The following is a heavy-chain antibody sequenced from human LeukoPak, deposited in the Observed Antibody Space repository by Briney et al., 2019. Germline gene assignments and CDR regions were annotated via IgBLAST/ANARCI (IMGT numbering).Heavy chain of an antibody. Sequence: PSETLSLTCAVYGGSFSGYYWSWNRQPPGKGLEWIGEINHSGSTNYNPSLKSRVTISVDTSKNQFSLKLSSVTAADTAVYYCARANYDGSDYWGQGTLVTVSS. CDR1: GGSFSGYY. CDR3: ARANYDGSDY. D-gene: IGHD3-22*01. V-gene: IGHV4-34*01. CDR2: INHSGST. J-gene: IGHJ4*02.